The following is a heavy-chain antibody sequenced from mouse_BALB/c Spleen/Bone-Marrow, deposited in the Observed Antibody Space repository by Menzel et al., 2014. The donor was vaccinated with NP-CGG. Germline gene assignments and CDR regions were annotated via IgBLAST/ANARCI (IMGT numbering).Heavy chain of an antibody. J-gene: IGHJ4*01. Sequence: QVQLQQSGAELVKPGASVKMSCKASGFTFTSYNMHWVKQTPGQGLEWIGAIYPGNGDTSYNQKFKGKATLTADKSSSTAYMQLSSLTSEDSAVYYCARSGSSDYYAMDYWGQGTSVTVSS. CDR1: GFTFTSYN. V-gene: IGHV1-12*01. CDR3: ARSGSSDYYAMDY. CDR2: IYPGNGDT. D-gene: IGHD3-1*01.